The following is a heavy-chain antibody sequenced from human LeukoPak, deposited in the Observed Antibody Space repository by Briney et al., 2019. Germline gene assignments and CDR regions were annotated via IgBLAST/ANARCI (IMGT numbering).Heavy chain of an antibody. Sequence: SETLSLTCAVYGGSFSGYYWSWIRQPPGKGLEWIGEINHSGSTNYNPSLKSRVTISVDTSKSQFSLKLSSVTAADTAVYYCARGLRVIDFWSGYSCFFDYWGQGTLVNVSS. CDR1: GGSFSGYY. CDR3: ARGLRVIDFWSGYSCFFDY. CDR2: INHSGST. D-gene: IGHD3-3*01. J-gene: IGHJ4*02. V-gene: IGHV4-34*01.